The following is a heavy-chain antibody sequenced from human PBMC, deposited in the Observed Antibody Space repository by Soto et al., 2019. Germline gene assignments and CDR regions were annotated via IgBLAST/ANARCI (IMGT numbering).Heavy chain of an antibody. CDR3: ASDNYGSGSLYTWFDS. D-gene: IGHD3-10*01. V-gene: IGHV1-69*12. CDR1: GGTFSSYA. Sequence: QVHLVQTGAEVKKPGSSVKVSCKASGGTFSSYAISWVRQAPGQGLEWMGGIIPIFSIANYAQKFHGRVTITADESTSTAYIALNSLASEDTAVYYCASDNYGSGSLYTWFDSWGQGTLVTVSS. J-gene: IGHJ5*01. CDR2: IIPIFSIA.